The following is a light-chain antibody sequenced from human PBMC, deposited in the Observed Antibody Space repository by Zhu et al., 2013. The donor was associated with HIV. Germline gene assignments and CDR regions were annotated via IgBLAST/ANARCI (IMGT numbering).Light chain of an antibody. CDR2: GAS. CDR1: QGINNH. J-gene: IGKJ4*01. Sequence: DIQMTQSPSSLSASVGDRVTITCRASQGINNHLAWFQQKPGKAPKSLIYGASSLHSGVPSRFSGSGSGTDFTLTISSLQPDDFATYYCQQYHAYPLTFGGGTKVDIK. V-gene: IGKV1-16*01. CDR3: QQYHAYPLT.